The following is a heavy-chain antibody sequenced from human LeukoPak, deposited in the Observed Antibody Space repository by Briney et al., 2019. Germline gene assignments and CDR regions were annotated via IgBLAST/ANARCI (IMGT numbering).Heavy chain of an antibody. CDR1: GGTFSSYA. D-gene: IGHD5-24*01. CDR2: IIPILGIA. V-gene: IGHV1-69*04. J-gene: IGHJ4*02. CDR3: ARGARGDGYNRVPPGFDY. Sequence: GASVKVSCKASGGTFSSYAISWVRQAPGQGLEWMGRIIPILGIANYAQKFQGRVTITADKSISTAYLQWSSLKASDTAMYYCARGARGDGYNRVPPGFDYWGQGTLVTVSS.